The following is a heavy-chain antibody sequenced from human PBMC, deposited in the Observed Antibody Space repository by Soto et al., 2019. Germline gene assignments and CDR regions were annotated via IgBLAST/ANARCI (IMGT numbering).Heavy chain of an antibody. CDR1: GFTFGTTD. V-gene: IGHV3-23*01. D-gene: IGHD3-10*01. CDR2: IDGSGGIT. J-gene: IGHJ5*02. CDR3: VKNSGWFNT. Sequence: GGSLRLSCAASGFTFGTTDMSWVRQAPGEGLEWVSTIDGSGGITYYADSVKGRFTISRDNSRNTVYLQMNSLRGDDTALYYCVKNSGWFNTWGQGALVTV.